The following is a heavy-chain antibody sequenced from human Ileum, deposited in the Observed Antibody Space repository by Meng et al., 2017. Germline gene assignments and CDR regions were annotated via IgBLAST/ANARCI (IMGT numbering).Heavy chain of an antibody. J-gene: IGHJ5*02. CDR1: VFAVSVNY. CDR3: ARSVNYESGGYYP. Sequence: EVQLVESGGGLVQPGGSLRLSCASSVFAVSVNYMSWFRQAPGKGLEWVSCMYVDGRTFYADSVKDRFTISRDSSKNTLYLQMNSLTAEDTAVYYCARSVNYESGGYYPWGQGTLVTVSS. V-gene: IGHV3-66*01. CDR2: MYVDGRT. D-gene: IGHD3-22*01.